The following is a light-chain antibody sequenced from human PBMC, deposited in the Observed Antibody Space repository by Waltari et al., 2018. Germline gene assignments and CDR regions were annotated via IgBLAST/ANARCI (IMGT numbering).Light chain of an antibody. CDR1: QSVSSY. V-gene: IGKV3-11*01. CDR2: DAS. CDR3: QQRSNWPLT. J-gene: IGKJ5*01. Sequence: EIVLTQSPATLSLSPGERATLSCRASQSVSSYLAWYQQKPGQAPRLLIYDASNRATGIPARFSGSGSGTDFTLTISCLEPEDFAVYYCQQRSNWPLTFGQGTRLEIK.